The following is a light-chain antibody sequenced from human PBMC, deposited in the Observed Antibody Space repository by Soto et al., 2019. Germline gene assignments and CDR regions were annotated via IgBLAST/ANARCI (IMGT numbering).Light chain of an antibody. CDR1: SSDVGSYNL. CDR2: EVS. J-gene: IGLJ1*01. V-gene: IGLV2-23*02. Sequence: QSARSEPACVSGCPGQSITISCTGTSSDVGSYNLVSLYQQHPGKVPKLLIFEVSQRPSGVSDRFSGSKSGNTASLTISGLQAEDEADYYCCSYTTTSAYGFGTGTKDTVL. CDR3: CSYTTTSAYG.